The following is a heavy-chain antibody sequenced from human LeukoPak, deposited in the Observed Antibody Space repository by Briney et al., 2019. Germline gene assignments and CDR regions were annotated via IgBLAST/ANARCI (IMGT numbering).Heavy chain of an antibody. CDR3: ARHCCSGPAKRVFDI. D-gene: IGHD2-15*01. J-gene: IGHJ3*02. CDR1: GGSISSSNW. CDR2: ISYSGNT. Sequence: SETLSLTCAVSGGSISSSNWWSWVRQPPGKGLEWIGTISYSGNTDYNPSLRSRVTISVDTSNNQFSLRLGSVTAADTAVYHCARHCCSGPAKRVFDIWGQGTMVTVSS. V-gene: IGHV4-4*02.